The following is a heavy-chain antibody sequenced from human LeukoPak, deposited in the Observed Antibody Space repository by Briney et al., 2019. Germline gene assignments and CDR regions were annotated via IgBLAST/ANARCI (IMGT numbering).Heavy chain of an antibody. CDR3: AKVAAVGVVDY. D-gene: IGHD2-15*01. J-gene: IGHJ4*02. V-gene: IGHV3-23*01. Sequence: GGSLRLSCGASGFTFSSSGMSWVRQAPGKGLEWVSIISSDGGSAYYADSVKGRFTISRDNFKNTVYLQMTSLRVEDTAVYFCAKVAAVGVVDYWGQGTLVTVSS. CDR2: ISSDGGSA. CDR1: GFTFSSSG.